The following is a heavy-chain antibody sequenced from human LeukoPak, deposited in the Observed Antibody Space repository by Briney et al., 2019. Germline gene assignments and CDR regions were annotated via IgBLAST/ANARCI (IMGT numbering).Heavy chain of an antibody. CDR3: ARFKGVAAAGFFDY. J-gene: IGHJ4*02. CDR2: ISSSRSYI. CDR1: GFTFSSYS. V-gene: IGHV3-21*01. Sequence: PGGSLRLSCAASGFTFSSYSMNWVRQAPGKGLEWVSSISSSRSYIYYADSVKGGFTISRDNAKNSLYLQMTSLRAEDTAVYYCARFKGVAAAGFFDYWGQGTLVTVSS. D-gene: IGHD6-13*01.